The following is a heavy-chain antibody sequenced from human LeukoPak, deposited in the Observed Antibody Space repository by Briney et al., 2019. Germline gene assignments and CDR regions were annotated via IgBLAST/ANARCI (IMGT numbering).Heavy chain of an antibody. CDR1: GFTFSSYG. V-gene: IGHV3-23*01. CDR3: AKELLGIWFGDSSGPKGHMDV. D-gene: IGHD3-10*01. Sequence: PGGSLRLSCAASGFTFSSYGMNWVRQAPGKGLEWVSSITGSGDTAYHADSVKGRFTISRDNSKNTLFLQLNSLRADDTAVYYCAKELLGIWFGDSSGPKGHMDVWGEGTTVTIS. CDR2: ITGSGDTA. J-gene: IGHJ6*03.